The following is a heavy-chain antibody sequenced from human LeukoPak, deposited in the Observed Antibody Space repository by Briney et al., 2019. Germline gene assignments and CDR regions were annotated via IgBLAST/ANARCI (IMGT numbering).Heavy chain of an antibody. CDR2: INTNTGNP. CDR1: GYTFTSYA. CDR3: AGDRWVYPQSVAYYYDSSGYWAY. V-gene: IGHV7-4-1*02. D-gene: IGHD3-22*01. J-gene: IGHJ4*02. Sequence: ASVKVSCKASGYTFTSYAMNWVRQAPGQGLEWMGWINTNTGNPTYAQGFTGRFVFSLDTSVSTAYLQISSLKAEDTAVYYCAGDRWVYPQSVAYYYDSSGYWAYWGQGTLVTVSS.